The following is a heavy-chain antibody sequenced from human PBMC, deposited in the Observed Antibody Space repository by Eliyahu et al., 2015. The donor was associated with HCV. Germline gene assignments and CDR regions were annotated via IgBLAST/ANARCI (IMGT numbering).Heavy chain of an antibody. J-gene: IGHJ3*02. CDR1: GFTFDDYA. CDR3: AKEKYCSSTSCQGAFDI. V-gene: IGHV3-9*01. CDR2: ISWNSGSI. D-gene: IGHD2-2*01. Sequence: EVQLVESGGGLVQPGRSLRLSCAASGFTFDDYAMHWVRQAPGKGLEGVSGISWNSGSIGYADSVKGRFTISRDNAKNSLYLQMNSLRAEDTALYYCAKEKYCSSTSCQGAFDIWGQGTMVTVSS.